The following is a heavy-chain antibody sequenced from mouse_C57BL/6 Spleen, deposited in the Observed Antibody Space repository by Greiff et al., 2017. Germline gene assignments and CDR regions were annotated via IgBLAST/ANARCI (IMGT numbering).Heavy chain of an antibody. CDR2: IHPNSGST. V-gene: IGHV1-64*01. Sequence: VQLQQPGAELVKPGASVKLSCKASGYTFTSYCMHWVNQRPGQGLEWIGMIHPNSGSTNYNEKSKSKATLTIDKSASTAYMQLSSLTSEDSAVYYCARRTTVVEDYFDYWGQGTTLTVSS. D-gene: IGHD1-1*01. CDR1: GYTFTSYC. J-gene: IGHJ2*01. CDR3: ARRTTVVEDYFDY.